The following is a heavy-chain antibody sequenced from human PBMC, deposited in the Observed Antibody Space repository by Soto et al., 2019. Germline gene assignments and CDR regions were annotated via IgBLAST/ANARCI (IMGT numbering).Heavy chain of an antibody. V-gene: IGHV4-30-4*01. J-gene: IGHJ4*02. CDR1: GGSISSGDYY. Sequence: NPSETLSLTCTASGGSISSGDYYWSWIRQPPGKGLEWIGYIYYSGSTYYNPSLKSRVTISVDTSKNQFSLKLSSVTAADTAVYDCARSRKTYDCSGSPFDCWGKGTRVIFAS. CDR2: IYYSGST. D-gene: IGHD3-22*01. CDR3: ARSRKTYDCSGSPFDC.